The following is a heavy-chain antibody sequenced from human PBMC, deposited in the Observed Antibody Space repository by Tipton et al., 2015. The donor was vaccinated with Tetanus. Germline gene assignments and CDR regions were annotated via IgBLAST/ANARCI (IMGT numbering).Heavy chain of an antibody. D-gene: IGHD2-2*01. Sequence: SLRLSCVASGFTFSSYWMSWVRQAPGKGLEWVTNIKQDGSAKYYVDSVKGRFTISRDNAKNSLYLQMNSLRAEDTAVYYCARDSTYLFDYWGQGTLVTVSS. CDR2: IKQDGSAK. CDR3: ARDSTYLFDY. J-gene: IGHJ4*02. CDR1: GFTFSSYW. V-gene: IGHV3-7*01.